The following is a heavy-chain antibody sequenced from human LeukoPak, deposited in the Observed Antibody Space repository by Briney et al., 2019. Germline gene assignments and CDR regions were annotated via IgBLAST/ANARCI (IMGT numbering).Heavy chain of an antibody. CDR3: ARAGGTIGTTFRFDP. CDR2: IYYSGTT. Sequence: PSQTLSLTCTVSGGSVSFGDYYWSWIRQPPGKGLDWIAYIYYSGTTYYNPSLKSRATISLDTSRNQFSLKLSSVTAADTAVYYCARAGGTIGTTFRFDPWGQGTLVTVSS. V-gene: IGHV4-30-4*08. CDR1: GGSVSFGDYY. J-gene: IGHJ5*02. D-gene: IGHD1-1*01.